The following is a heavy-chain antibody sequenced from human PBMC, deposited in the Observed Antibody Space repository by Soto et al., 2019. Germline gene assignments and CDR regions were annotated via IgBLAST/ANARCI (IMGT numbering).Heavy chain of an antibody. D-gene: IGHD4-17*01. CDR2: IYYSGST. J-gene: IGHJ5*02. Sequence: QVQLQESGPGLVKPSQTLSLTCTVSGGSISSGGYYWSWIRQHPGKGLEWIGYIYYSGSTYYNPSLKSRVTXXVXTXXNQFSLKLSSVTAADTAVYYCARERDDYEGGWFDPWGQGTLVTVSS. CDR3: ARERDDYEGGWFDP. CDR1: GGSISSGGYY. V-gene: IGHV4-31*03.